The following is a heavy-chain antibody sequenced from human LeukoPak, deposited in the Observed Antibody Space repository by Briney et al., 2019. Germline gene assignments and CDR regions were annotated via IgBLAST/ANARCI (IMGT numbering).Heavy chain of an antibody. Sequence: GGSLRLSCTTSGFTFSSFEMNWVRQAPGKGLEWVSYISASGSTKYYADSVKGRFTISRDNSKNTLYLQMNSLRAEDTALYYCAKVGKTENYYGSGRFSYYYYMDVWGKGATVTISS. CDR1: GFTFSSFE. J-gene: IGHJ6*03. CDR2: ISASGSTK. V-gene: IGHV3-48*03. D-gene: IGHD3-10*01. CDR3: AKVGKTENYYGSGRFSYYYYMDV.